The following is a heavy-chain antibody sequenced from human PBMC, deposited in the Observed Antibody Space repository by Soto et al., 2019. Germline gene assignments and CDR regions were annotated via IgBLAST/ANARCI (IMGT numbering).Heavy chain of an antibody. CDR1: GGSINTYY. Sequence: SETLCLTCTVSGGSINTYYWSWIRQPPGKGLEWIGYIADIGSTNYNPSLKSRVTMSVGTSKNQFSLKLSSVTAADTAVYYCARAAPPYNYGFGYFDYWGQGTLVTVSS. V-gene: IGHV4-59*01. J-gene: IGHJ4*02. CDR3: ARAAPPYNYGFGYFDY. D-gene: IGHD5-18*01. CDR2: IADIGST.